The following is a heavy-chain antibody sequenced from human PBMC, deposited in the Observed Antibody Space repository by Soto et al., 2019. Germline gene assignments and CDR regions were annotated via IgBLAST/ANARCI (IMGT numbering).Heavy chain of an antibody. CDR2: INPSGGST. Sequence: QVQLVQSGAEVKKPGASVKVSCKASGYTFTSYYMHWVRQAPGQGLEWMGIINPSGGSTSYAQKFQGRVTMTRDTSTSTVYMELSSLRSEDTAVYYCARDLWQSIAAAGLHYYYYMDVWGKGTTVTVSS. V-gene: IGHV1-46*03. CDR1: GYTFTSYY. D-gene: IGHD6-13*01. CDR3: ARDLWQSIAAAGLHYYYYMDV. J-gene: IGHJ6*03.